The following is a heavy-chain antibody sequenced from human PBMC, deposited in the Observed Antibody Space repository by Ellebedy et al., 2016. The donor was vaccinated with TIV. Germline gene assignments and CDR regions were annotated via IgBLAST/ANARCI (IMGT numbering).Heavy chain of an antibody. CDR2: VNHRRTT. CDR1: GGSFSSDY. CDR3: AKDYGDAQY. V-gene: IGHV4-34*01. Sequence: MPSDTLSLTCAVYGGSFSSDYWSWIRQPPGKGLEWIGEVNHRRTTSYNPSLKSRVTISVDTSNNQFSLRLSSVTAADTAVYYCAKDYGDAQYWGQGALVIVSS. D-gene: IGHD4-17*01. J-gene: IGHJ4*02.